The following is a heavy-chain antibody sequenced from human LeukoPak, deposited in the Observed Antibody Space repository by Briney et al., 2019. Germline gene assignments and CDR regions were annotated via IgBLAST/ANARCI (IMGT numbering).Heavy chain of an antibody. D-gene: IGHD3-3*01. CDR2: IDADHNT. V-gene: IGHV3-66*02. Sequence: GGSLRLSCAASGFTFSNNYMSWVRQAPGRGLEWISLIDADHNTYYADSVKGRFTISRDNSKNTLYLQTNNLRPEDTAVYYCARDLYSKIFGVWGQGTLLTVSS. J-gene: IGHJ4*02. CDR3: ARDLYSKIFGV. CDR1: GFTFSNNY.